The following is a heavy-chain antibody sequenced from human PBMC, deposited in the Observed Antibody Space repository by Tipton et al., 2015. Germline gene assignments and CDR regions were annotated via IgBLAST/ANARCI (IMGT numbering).Heavy chain of an antibody. CDR3: ARPFYPLSPFAFDI. D-gene: IGHD3-16*02. J-gene: IGHJ3*02. Sequence: VQLVQSGAEVKKPGESLTISCKGSEYIFPMYWIAWVRQMPGKGLEWMGIIYPADSDTRYSPSFQGQVTISADNSINTAYLQWSSLKPSATPIFYCARPFYPLSPFAFDIWGQGTLVTASS. CDR2: IYPADSDT. CDR1: EYIFPMYW. V-gene: IGHV5-51*01.